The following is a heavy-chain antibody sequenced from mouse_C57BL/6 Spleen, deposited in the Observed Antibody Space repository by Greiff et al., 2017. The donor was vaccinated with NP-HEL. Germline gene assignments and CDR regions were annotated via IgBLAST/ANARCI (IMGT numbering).Heavy chain of an antibody. D-gene: IGHD3-2*02. J-gene: IGHJ4*01. CDR1: GYTFTSYW. V-gene: IGHV1-69*01. Sequence: VKLQQPGAELVMPGASVKLSCKASGYTFTSYWMHWVKQRPGQGLEWIGEIDPSDSYTNYNQKFKGKSTLTVDKSSSTAYMQLSSLTSEDSAVYYCAKGRAQATYAMDDWGQGTSVTVSS. CDR2: IDPSDSYT. CDR3: AKGRAQATYAMDD.